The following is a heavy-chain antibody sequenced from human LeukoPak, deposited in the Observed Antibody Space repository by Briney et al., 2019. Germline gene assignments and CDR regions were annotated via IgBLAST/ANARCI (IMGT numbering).Heavy chain of an antibody. Sequence: GGSLRLSCAASGFTVSSNYMSWVRQAPGKGLEWVSVIYSGGSTYYADSVKGRFTISRDNSKNTLYLHMSTLRPEDTAVYYCAYSSGYYHWGQGTLVTVSS. D-gene: IGHD3-22*01. V-gene: IGHV3-66*01. CDR1: GFTVSSNY. CDR2: IYSGGST. J-gene: IGHJ1*01. CDR3: AYSSGYYH.